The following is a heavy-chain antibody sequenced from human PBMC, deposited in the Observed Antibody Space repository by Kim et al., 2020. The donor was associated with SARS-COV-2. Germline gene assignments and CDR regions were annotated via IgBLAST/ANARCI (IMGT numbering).Heavy chain of an antibody. V-gene: IGHV3-74*01. CDR2: INSDGSST. J-gene: IGHJ6*02. D-gene: IGHD3-22*01. CDR3: AREIVVVILYGMDV. CDR1: GFTFSSYW. Sequence: GGSLRLSCAASGFTFSSYWMHWVRQAPGKGLVWVSRINSDGSSTSYADSVKGRFTISRDNAKNTLYLQMNRLRAEDTAVYYCAREIVVVILYGMDVWGQGTTVNVSS.